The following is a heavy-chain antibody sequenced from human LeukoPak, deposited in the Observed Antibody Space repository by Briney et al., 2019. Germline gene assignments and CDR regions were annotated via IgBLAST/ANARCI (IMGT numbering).Heavy chain of an antibody. Sequence: PSETLSLTCTVSGGSISSYYWSWIRQPPGKGLEWIGYIYYSGSTNYKPSLKSRVTISVDTSKNQFSLKLSSVTAADTAVYYCARVAAKTVDYWGQGTLVTVSS. CDR1: GGSISSYY. J-gene: IGHJ4*02. CDR2: IYYSGST. CDR3: ARVAAKTVDY. V-gene: IGHV4-59*12. D-gene: IGHD2-15*01.